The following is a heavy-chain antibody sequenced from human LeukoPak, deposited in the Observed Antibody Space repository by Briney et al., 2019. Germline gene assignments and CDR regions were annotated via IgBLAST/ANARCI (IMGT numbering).Heavy chain of an antibody. V-gene: IGHV1-2*02. CDR1: GYTFTGYY. Sequence: ASVKVSCKASGYTFTGYYMHWVRQAPGQGLEWMGWINPNSGGTNYAQKFQGRVTMTRDTSISTAYMELSRLRSDDTAVYYCARDAASIFGVDIYYYYYMDVWGKGTTVTVSS. D-gene: IGHD3-3*01. CDR2: INPNSGGT. J-gene: IGHJ6*03. CDR3: ARDAASIFGVDIYYYYYMDV.